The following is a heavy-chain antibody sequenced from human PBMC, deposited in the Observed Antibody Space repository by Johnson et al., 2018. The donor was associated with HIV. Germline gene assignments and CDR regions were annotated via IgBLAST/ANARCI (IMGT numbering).Heavy chain of an antibody. D-gene: IGHD4-23*01. Sequence: QLVESGGGVVQPGRSLRLSCAASGFTFSSYAMHWVRQAPGKGLEWVAVISYDGSNKYYADSVKGRFTISRDNSKNTLYLQMNSLRAEDTAVYYCARKTPAHAFDIWGQGTMVTVSS. CDR2: ISYDGSNK. CDR1: GFTFSSYA. J-gene: IGHJ3*02. CDR3: ARKTPAHAFDI. V-gene: IGHV3-30*04.